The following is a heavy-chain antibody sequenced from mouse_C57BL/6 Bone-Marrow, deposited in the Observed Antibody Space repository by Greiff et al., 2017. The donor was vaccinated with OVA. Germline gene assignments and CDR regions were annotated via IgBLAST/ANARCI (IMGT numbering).Heavy chain of an antibody. J-gene: IGHJ2*01. D-gene: IGHD2-5*01. Sequence: QVQLKQPGAELVRPGSSVKLSCKASGYTFTSYWMDWVKQRPGQGLEWIGNIYPSDSETHYNQKFKDKATLTVDKSSSTAYMQLSSLTSEDSAVYYCARWGYYSNYFFDYWGQGTTLTVSS. CDR3: ARWGYYSNYFFDY. CDR1: GYTFTSYW. V-gene: IGHV1-61*01. CDR2: IYPSDSET.